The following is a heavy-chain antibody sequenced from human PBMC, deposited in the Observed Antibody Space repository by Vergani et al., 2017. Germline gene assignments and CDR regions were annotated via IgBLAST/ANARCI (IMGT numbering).Heavy chain of an antibody. J-gene: IGHJ4*02. Sequence: QVQLVQSGAEVKKPGASVKVSCKASGYTFTDYFMYWVRQAPGQGLEWMGWINPNSGGTNYAQKFQGRVTMTRDTSISTAYMELSNLRSDDTAVYYCARVGTSSNRYYFDYWGQGTLVTVSS. CDR1: GYTFTDYF. CDR3: ARVGTSSNRYYFDY. V-gene: IGHV1-2*02. CDR2: INPNSGGT. D-gene: IGHD2-2*01.